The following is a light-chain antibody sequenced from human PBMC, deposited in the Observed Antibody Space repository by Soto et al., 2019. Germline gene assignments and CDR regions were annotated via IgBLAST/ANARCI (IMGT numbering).Light chain of an antibody. CDR2: EGS. Sequence: QSALTQPASVSGSPGQSITISCTGTSSDVGSYNLVSWYQQHPGKAPKLMIYEGSERPSGVSNRFSASKSGNTASLTISGRQAEDEADYYCCSYAGDSTYVFGTGTKVTVL. V-gene: IGLV2-23*01. CDR1: SSDVGSYNL. J-gene: IGLJ1*01. CDR3: CSYAGDSTYV.